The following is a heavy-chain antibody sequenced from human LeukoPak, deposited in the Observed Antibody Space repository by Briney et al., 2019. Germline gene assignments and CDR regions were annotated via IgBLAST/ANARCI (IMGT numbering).Heavy chain of an antibody. CDR3: AKDLAQGNYYDSSGYYTLWDY. V-gene: IGHV3-23*01. J-gene: IGHJ4*02. CDR2: ISGSGGST. CDR1: GFTFSSYA. Sequence: GGSLRLSCAASGFTFSSYAMSWVRQAPGKGLEWVSAISGSGGSTYYADSVKGRFTISRDNSKNTLYLQMNSLRAEDTAVYYCAKDLAQGNYYDSSGYYTLWDYWGQGTLVTVSS. D-gene: IGHD3-22*01.